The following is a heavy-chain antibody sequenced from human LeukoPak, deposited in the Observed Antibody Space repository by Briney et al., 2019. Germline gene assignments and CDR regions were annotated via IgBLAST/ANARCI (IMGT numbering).Heavy chain of an antibody. CDR1: GFTFSNAW. CDR2: IKSKTDGGTT. D-gene: IGHD2-2*01. CDR3: TTDQQRYCRSTSCSPPYDY. V-gene: IGHV3-15*01. Sequence: KPGGSLRLSCAASGFTFSNAWMSWVRQAPGKGLEWVGRIKSKTDGGTTDYAAPVKGRFTISRDDSKNTLYLQMNSLKTEDTAVYYCTTDQQRYCRSTSCSPPYDYWGQGTLVTVSS. J-gene: IGHJ4*02.